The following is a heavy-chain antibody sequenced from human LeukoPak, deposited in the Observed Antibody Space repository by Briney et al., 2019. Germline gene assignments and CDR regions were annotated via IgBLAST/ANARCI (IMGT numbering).Heavy chain of an antibody. Sequence: PGGSLRLSCAASGFTFSSYSVNWVRQAPGKGLEWVSAISGSGGSTYYADSVKGRFTISRDNSKNTLYLQMNSLRAEDTAVYCCAKDKYSSSWYYFDYWGQGTLVTVSS. J-gene: IGHJ4*02. V-gene: IGHV3-23*01. CDR2: ISGSGGST. D-gene: IGHD6-13*01. CDR1: GFTFSSYS. CDR3: AKDKYSSSWYYFDY.